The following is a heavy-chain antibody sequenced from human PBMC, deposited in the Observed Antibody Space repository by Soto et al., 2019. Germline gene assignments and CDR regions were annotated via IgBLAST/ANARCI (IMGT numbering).Heavy chain of an antibody. J-gene: IGHJ4*02. CDR2: IYYSGST. CDR3: ASDRRKEAGSGYDY. D-gene: IGHD3-10*01. CDR1: GGSISSGGYY. Sequence: QVQLQESGPGLVKPSQNMSLTCTVSGGSISSGGYYWSWILQHPGNGLEWIGYIYYSGSTYSNPSLKSRVTIAVDTSKSQFTLKLSSVTAADTAVYYCASDRRKEAGSGYDYWGKGTLVTVSS. V-gene: IGHV4-31*03.